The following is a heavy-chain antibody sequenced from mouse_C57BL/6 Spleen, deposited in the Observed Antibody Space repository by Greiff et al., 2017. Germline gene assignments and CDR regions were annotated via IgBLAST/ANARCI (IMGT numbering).Heavy chain of an antibody. CDR2: IYPRSGNT. V-gene: IGHV1-81*01. CDR3: ARSDYYGSSSSYWYFDV. D-gene: IGHD1-1*01. Sequence: VKLQESGAELARPGASVKLSCKASGYTFTSYGISWVKQRTGQGLEWIGEIYPRSGNTYYNEKFKGKATLTADKSSSTAYMELRSLTSEDSAVYFCARSDYYGSSSSYWYFDVWGTGTTVTVSS. CDR1: GYTFTSYG. J-gene: IGHJ1*03.